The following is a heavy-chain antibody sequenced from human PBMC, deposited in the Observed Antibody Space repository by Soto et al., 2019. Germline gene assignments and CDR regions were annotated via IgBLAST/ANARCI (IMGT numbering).Heavy chain of an antibody. J-gene: IGHJ6*02. Sequence: QVQLVESGGGVVQPGRSLRLSCAASGFTFSSYGMHWVRQAPGKGLECVAVISYDGSNKYYADSVKGRFTISRDNSKNTLDLQMNSLGAGDTAVYYCAKERGAGDVWGQGTTVTVSS. CDR3: AKERGAGDV. V-gene: IGHV3-30*18. CDR2: ISYDGSNK. CDR1: GFTFSSYG.